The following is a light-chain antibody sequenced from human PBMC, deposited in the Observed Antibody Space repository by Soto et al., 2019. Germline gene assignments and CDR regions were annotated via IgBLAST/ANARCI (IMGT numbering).Light chain of an antibody. CDR2: DAS. J-gene: IGKJ5*01. CDR3: QQYDNRIT. Sequence: DIQMTQSPSSLSASVGDRVTITCQASQDISNYLNWYPQKPGKAPKLLIYDASNLQTGVPSRFSGSGSGTDFPFTISSLQPEDIATYYCQQYDNRITFGQGTRLEIK. V-gene: IGKV1-33*01. CDR1: QDISNY.